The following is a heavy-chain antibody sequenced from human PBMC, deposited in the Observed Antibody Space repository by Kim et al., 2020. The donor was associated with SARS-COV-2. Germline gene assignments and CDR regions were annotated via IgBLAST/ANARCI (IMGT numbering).Heavy chain of an antibody. CDR1: GGSLSSGGYY. Sequence: SETLSLTCTVSGGSLSSGGYYWSWIRQHPGTGLEWIGYIYYTGSAFYNLSLRSRVTFSLDTSKNQFSLDLSSVTAADTAVYYCARARGDYGPLDHLGQGT. D-gene: IGHD3-10*01. V-gene: IGHV4-31*03. J-gene: IGHJ4*02. CDR3: ARARGDYGPLDH. CDR2: IYYTGSA.